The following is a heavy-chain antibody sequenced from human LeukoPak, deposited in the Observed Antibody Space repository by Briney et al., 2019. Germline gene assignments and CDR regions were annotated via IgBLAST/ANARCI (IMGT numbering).Heavy chain of an antibody. Sequence: GGSLRLSCAASGFTFSSYAMHWVRQAPGKGLEWVAVISYDGSNKYYADSVKGRFTISRDNSKNTLYLQMNSLRAEDTAVYYCARDASCSGGSCYSYYFDYWGQGTLVTVSS. D-gene: IGHD2-15*01. V-gene: IGHV3-30-3*01. CDR2: ISYDGSNK. CDR1: GFTFSSYA. J-gene: IGHJ4*02. CDR3: ARDASCSGGSCYSYYFDY.